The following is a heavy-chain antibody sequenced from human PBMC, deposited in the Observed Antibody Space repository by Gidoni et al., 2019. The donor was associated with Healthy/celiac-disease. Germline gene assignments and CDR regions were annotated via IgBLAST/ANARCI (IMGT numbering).Heavy chain of an antibody. J-gene: IGHJ3*02. V-gene: IGHV4-38-2*02. Sequence: QVQLQESGPGLVKPSETLSLTCTVSGYSISSGYYWGWIRRPPGKGLEWIGSIYHSGSTYYSPSLKSRVTISVDTSKNQFSLRLSSVTAADTAVYYCARSVWSADAFDIWGQGTMVTVSS. CDR2: IYHSGST. CDR1: GYSISSGYY. D-gene: IGHD2-21*01. CDR3: ARSVWSADAFDI.